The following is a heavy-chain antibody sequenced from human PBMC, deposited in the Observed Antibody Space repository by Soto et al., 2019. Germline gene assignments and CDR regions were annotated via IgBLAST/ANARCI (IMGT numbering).Heavy chain of an antibody. J-gene: IGHJ4*02. CDR2: ISDDGSNT. V-gene: IGHV3-30-3*01. CDR3: AGEVYYDFWSGFNTHPYYFDD. CDR1: GFTFSRHT. Sequence: QVQLVESGGGVVQPGRSLRLSCAASGFTFSRHTMHWVRQAPGKGLEWVAAISDDGSNTYYADSVKGRFTISRDNSKNTMYLQMNGLRSEDTAVHHCAGEVYYDFWSGFNTHPYYFDDWGRGTLVTVSS. D-gene: IGHD3-3*01.